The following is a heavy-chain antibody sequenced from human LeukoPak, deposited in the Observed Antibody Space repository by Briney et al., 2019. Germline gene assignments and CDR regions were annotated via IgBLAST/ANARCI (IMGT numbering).Heavy chain of an antibody. J-gene: IGHJ6*02. CDR2: ISSGSNTI. Sequence: GGSLRLSCAASGFTFSSYAMSWVRQAPGKGLEWVSYISSGSNTIYYADSVKGRFTISRDNAKNSLFLQMNSLRDEDTAIYYCARDVYYYYGMDVWGQGTTVTVSS. CDR3: ARDVYYYYGMDV. CDR1: GFTFSSYA. V-gene: IGHV3-48*02.